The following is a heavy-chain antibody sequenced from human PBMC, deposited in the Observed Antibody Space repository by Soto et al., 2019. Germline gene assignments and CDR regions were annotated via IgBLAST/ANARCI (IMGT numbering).Heavy chain of an antibody. CDR3: AGEGYYGSGSADY. J-gene: IGHJ4*02. CDR2: IRAYNGNT. Sequence: QVQLVQSGAEVKKPGASVKVSCTASGYTFNRYGISWVRQAPGQGLEWMGWIRAYNGNTNYAQKLQGRVTMTTDTSTSTAYVELRSLRSDDTAVYYCAGEGYYGSGSADYWGQGTLVTVAS. CDR1: GYTFNRYG. D-gene: IGHD3-10*01. V-gene: IGHV1-18*01.